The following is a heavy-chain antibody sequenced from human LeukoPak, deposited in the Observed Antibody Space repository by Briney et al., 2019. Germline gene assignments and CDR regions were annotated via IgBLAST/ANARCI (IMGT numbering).Heavy chain of an antibody. D-gene: IGHD2-15*01. J-gene: IGHJ3*02. CDR3: ARDSPYCSGGSCYPDAFDI. V-gene: IGHV1-18*01. CDR1: GYTFTSYG. CDR2: ISAYNGHT. Sequence: ASVKVSCKASGYTFTSYGISWVRQAPGQGLEWMGWISAYNGHTNYAQKLQGRVTMTTDTSTSTAYMELRSLRSDDTAVYYCARDSPYCSGGSCYPDAFDIWGQGTMVTVSS.